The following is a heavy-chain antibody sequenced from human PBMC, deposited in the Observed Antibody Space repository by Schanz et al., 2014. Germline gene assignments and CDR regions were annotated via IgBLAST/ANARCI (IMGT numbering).Heavy chain of an antibody. CDR2: ISAYNGNT. V-gene: IGHV1-18*01. CDR3: AREQIMAAAGLVDY. J-gene: IGHJ4*01. CDR1: GYTFTSYG. Sequence: QVQLVQSGAEVKKPGASVKVSCKASGYTFTSYGISWVRQAPGQGLEWMGWISAYNGNTKYPQKLQGRVTMTADTSTNTAYMELRSLRAEDTAVYYCAREQIMAAAGLVDYWGHGTLVTVSS. D-gene: IGHD6-13*01.